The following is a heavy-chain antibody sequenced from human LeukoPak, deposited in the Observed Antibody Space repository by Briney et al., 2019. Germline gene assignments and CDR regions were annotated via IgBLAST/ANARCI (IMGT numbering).Heavy chain of an antibody. Sequence: SVKVSCKASGGTFSSYAISWVRQAPGQGLEWMGGIIPIFGTANYAQKFQGRVTITTDESTSTAYMELSSLRSEDTAVYYCARGRTYSGYDPGNWFDPWGQGTLVTVSS. CDR3: ARGRTYSGYDPGNWFDP. CDR2: IIPIFGTA. D-gene: IGHD5-12*01. V-gene: IGHV1-69*05. J-gene: IGHJ5*02. CDR1: GGTFSSYA.